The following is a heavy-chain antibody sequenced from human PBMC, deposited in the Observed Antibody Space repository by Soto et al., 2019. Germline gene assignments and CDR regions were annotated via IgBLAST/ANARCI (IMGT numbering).Heavy chain of an antibody. CDR1: GDSISSGDYY. CDR3: ARDIVLVPFFFGYYGMDV. Sequence: QVQLQESGPGLVKPSQTLSLTCTVSGDSISSGDYYWSWIRQPPGKGLEWIGYIYYSGSTYYNPSLKSRVTMSVDTSKSQFSLKLSSVTAADTAVYYCARDIVLVPFFFGYYGMDVWGQGTTVTVSS. J-gene: IGHJ6*02. D-gene: IGHD2-2*01. CDR2: IYYSGST. V-gene: IGHV4-30-4*01.